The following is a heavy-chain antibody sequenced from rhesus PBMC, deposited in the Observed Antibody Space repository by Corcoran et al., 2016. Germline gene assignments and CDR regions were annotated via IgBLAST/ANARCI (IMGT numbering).Heavy chain of an antibody. V-gene: IGHV3-20*01. Sequence: EVQLVESGGGLVQPGGSLRLSCAASGFTFSNYYMHWVRQSLGKGLECVGVKRNKANIYTTKEAEAVKGRSTISRYDSKTTLYRQRSSLKTEDTAVYYCTKPYSSWSFGLDSWGQGVVVTVSS. D-gene: IGHD6-13*01. CDR1: GFTFSNYY. CDR3: TKPYSSWSFGLDS. CDR2: KRNKANIYTT. J-gene: IGHJ6*01.